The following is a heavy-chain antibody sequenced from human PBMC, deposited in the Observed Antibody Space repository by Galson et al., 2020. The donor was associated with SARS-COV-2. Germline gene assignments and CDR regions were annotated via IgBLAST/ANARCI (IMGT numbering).Heavy chain of an antibody. CDR3: ARPYSGSYWGYCDY. CDR1: GFTFSSYA. J-gene: IGHJ4*02. CDR2: ISYDGSNK. D-gene: IGHD1-26*01. V-gene: IGHV3-30-3*01. Sequence: TGGSLRLSCAASGFTFSSYAMHWVRQAPGKGLEWVAVISYDGSNKYYADSVKGRFTISRDNSKNTLYLQMNSLRAEDTAVYYCARPYSGSYWGYCDYWGQGTLVTVSS.